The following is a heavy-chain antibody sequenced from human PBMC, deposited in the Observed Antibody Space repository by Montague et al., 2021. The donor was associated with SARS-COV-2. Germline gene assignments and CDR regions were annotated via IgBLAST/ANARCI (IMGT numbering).Heavy chain of an antibody. V-gene: IGHV2-5*02. CDR1: GSSLSTSGVG. CDR2: IYWDDDK. D-gene: IGHD6-13*01. CDR3: AHSSIAAAGTTRGRFDP. Sequence: VKPTQTLTLTCTFSGSSLSTSGVGVGWIRQPPGKALEWLAVIYWDDDKRYSPSLKSRLAITKDTSENQVVLTMTNMDPVDTATYYCAHSSIAAAGTTRGRFDPWGQGTLVTVSS. J-gene: IGHJ5*02.